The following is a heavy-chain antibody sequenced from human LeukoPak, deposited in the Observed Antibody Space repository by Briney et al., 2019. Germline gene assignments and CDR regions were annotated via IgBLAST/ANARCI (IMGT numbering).Heavy chain of an antibody. D-gene: IGHD3-9*01. Sequence: SETLSLTYTVSGGSISSGDYYWSWIRQPPGKGLEWIGYIYYSGSTYYNPSLKSRVTISVDTSKNQFSLKLSSVTAADTAVYYCATELLYFDWLLLGDNWFDPWGQGTLVTVSS. CDR2: IYYSGST. CDR3: ATELLYFDWLLLGDNWFDP. CDR1: GGSISSGDYY. J-gene: IGHJ5*02. V-gene: IGHV4-30-4*01.